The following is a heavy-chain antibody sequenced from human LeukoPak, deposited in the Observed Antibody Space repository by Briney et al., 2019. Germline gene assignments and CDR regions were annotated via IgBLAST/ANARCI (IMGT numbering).Heavy chain of an antibody. CDR2: ISVYNGNT. CDR3: ARVLTGDASNI. J-gene: IGHJ3*02. CDR1: GYIFTSYG. D-gene: IGHD3-10*01. V-gene: IGHV1-18*01. Sequence: ASVKVSCKASGYIFTSYGISWVRQAAGQGLEWMGWISVYNGNTNYAQRLQGRVTMTTDTSTRTAYMELRSLRPDDTAVYYCARVLTGDASNIWGQGTMVTVSS.